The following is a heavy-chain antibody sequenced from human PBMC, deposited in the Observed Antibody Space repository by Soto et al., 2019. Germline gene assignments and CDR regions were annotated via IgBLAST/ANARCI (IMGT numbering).Heavy chain of an antibody. V-gene: IGHV1-18*04. J-gene: IGHJ5*02. CDR3: EREDIVVVPAAHRFNWFDP. CDR1: GYTFTSYG. D-gene: IGHD2-2*01. CDR2: ISAYNGNT. Sequence: GXSVKVSFKASGYTFTSYGISWVRQAPVQGLEWMGWISAYNGNTNYAQKLQGRVTMTTDTSTSTAYMELRSLRSDDTAVYYCEREDIVVVPAAHRFNWFDPWGQGTLVTVYS.